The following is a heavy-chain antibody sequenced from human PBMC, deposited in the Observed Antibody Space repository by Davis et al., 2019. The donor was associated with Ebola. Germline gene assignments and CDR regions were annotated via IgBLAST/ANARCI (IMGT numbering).Heavy chain of an antibody. CDR1: GFTFSSYS. V-gene: IGHV3-48*01. CDR3: ARGTYRSPIA. CDR2: ISSSSSTI. J-gene: IGHJ5*02. D-gene: IGHD6-19*01. Sequence: GGSLRLSCVGSGFTFSSYSMNWVRQTPGKGLEWVSYISSSSSTIYYADSVKGRFTISRDNAKNSLYLQMNSLRAEDTAVYYCARGTYRSPIAWGQGTLVTVSS.